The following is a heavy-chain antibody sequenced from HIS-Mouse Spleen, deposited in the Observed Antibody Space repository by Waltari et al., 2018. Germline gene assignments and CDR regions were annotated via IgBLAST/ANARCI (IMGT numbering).Heavy chain of an antibody. D-gene: IGHD3-16*01. V-gene: IGHV3-30*04. Sequence: QVQLVESGGGVVQPGRSLRLSCAASGFTFTSFAMHWVRQAPGKGLEWVAVISYDGSNKYYADSVKGRFTISRDNSKNTLYLQMNSLRAEDTAVYYCARDHGDWYFDLWGRGTLVTVSS. J-gene: IGHJ2*01. CDR2: ISYDGSNK. CDR1: GFTFTSFA. CDR3: ARDHGDWYFDL.